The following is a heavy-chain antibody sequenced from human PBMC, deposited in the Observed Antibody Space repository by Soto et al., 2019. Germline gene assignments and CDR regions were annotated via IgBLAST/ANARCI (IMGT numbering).Heavy chain of an antibody. V-gene: IGHV1-69*01. CDR1: GGIFRSNA. CDR2: INPQFPTP. D-gene: IGHD5-18*01. J-gene: IGHJ4*02. Sequence: QVQLVQSGAEVRRPGSSVMVSCKSSGGIFRSNAINWVRQAPGQGLEWMGAINPQFPTPYFAQKFQGRVTITADESTSTAYMALNSLRSDDTAVYFCARDAADTPMVYWGQGTLLTVSS. CDR3: ARDAADTPMVY.